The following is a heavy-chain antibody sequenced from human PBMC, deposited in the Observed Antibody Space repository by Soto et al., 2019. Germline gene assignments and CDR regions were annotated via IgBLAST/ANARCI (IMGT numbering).Heavy chain of an antibody. J-gene: IGHJ1*01. Sequence: GVSLRLSCAASGFSFSDYYMSWIREAPGKGLEWVSYISTSGSTIYYADSVRGRFTISRDNAKNSLYLQMSSLRADDTAVYYCASGYCSSASCYRYFQHWGQGTLDTVSS. CDR3: ASGYCSSASCYRYFQH. V-gene: IGHV3-11*01. CDR1: GFSFSDYY. CDR2: ISTSGSTI. D-gene: IGHD2-2*02.